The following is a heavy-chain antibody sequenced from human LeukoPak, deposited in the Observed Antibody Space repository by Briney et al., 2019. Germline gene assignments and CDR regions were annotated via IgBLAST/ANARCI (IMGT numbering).Heavy chain of an antibody. V-gene: IGHV3-33*01. Sequence: PGGSLRLSCAASGFTFSSYGMHWARHAPGKGLEWVAVIWYDGSNKYYADSVKGRFTISRDNSKNTLYLQMNSLRAEDTAVYYCAGGEYDFWSGYYLGGLYWGQGTLVTVSS. CDR1: GFTFSSYG. J-gene: IGHJ4*02. D-gene: IGHD3-3*01. CDR2: IWYDGSNK. CDR3: AGGEYDFWSGYYLGGLY.